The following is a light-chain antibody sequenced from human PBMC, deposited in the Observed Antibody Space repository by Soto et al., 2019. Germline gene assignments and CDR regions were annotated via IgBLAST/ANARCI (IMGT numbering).Light chain of an antibody. V-gene: IGKV3-20*01. CDR3: QQYGSSPLT. Sequence: EIVLTQSPGTLSLSPGERATLSCRASQSVSSSYLAWYQQKPGQDPRLLIYGASSRATGIPDRFSGSGSGTDFTLTISRLEPEDFAVYYCQQYGSSPLTFGGGTKVEFK. CDR1: QSVSSSY. CDR2: GAS. J-gene: IGKJ4*01.